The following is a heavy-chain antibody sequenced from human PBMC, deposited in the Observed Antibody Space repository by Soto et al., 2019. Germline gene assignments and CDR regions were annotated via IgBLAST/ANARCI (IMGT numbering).Heavy chain of an antibody. CDR3: VRRHVSATGIDWFDP. J-gene: IGHJ5*02. D-gene: IGHD6-13*01. CDR1: GYTFTSYG. CDR2: ISAANGDT. Sequence: SVKVSCKASGYTFTSYGIHWVRQAPGQRLEWMGWISAANGDTKYSPKFQGRVTITRDTSASTAYMELSSLRSEDTAVYYCVRRHVSATGIDWFDPWGQGTLVTVSS. V-gene: IGHV1-3*01.